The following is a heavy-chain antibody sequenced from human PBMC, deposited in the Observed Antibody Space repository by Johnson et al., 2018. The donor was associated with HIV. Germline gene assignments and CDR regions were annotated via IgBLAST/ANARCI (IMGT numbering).Heavy chain of an antibody. Sequence: VQLVESGGGVVRPGGSLRLSCAASGFTFDDYGMSWVRQAPGKGLEWVSGINWNGGNTGYVDSVKGRFTISRDNAKNSLYLQMNSLRAEDTALSYCARDPDADGDLLGYIGAFDIWGQGTMVTVSS. J-gene: IGHJ3*02. D-gene: IGHD4-17*01. CDR3: ARDPDADGDLLGYIGAFDI. CDR2: INWNGGNT. CDR1: GFTFDDYG. V-gene: IGHV3-20*04.